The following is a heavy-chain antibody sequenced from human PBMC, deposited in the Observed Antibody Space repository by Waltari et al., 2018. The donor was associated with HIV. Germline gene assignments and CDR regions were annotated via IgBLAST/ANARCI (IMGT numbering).Heavy chain of an antibody. J-gene: IGHJ3*02. CDR1: RGSLQTTY. Sequence: QVQLQESGPGLVKPSETLSPTCNASRGSLQTTYWNWIRQKPGKGLEWIVFVYYSGTTGYSPSLESRVTISVAPSRNQFSLRLRSATAADTATYYCARGNCVIGSCFAVAFPFDIWGPGTTVIVSS. V-gene: IGHV4-59*13. D-gene: IGHD3-10*01. CDR2: VYYSGTT. CDR3: ARGNCVIGSCFAVAFPFDI.